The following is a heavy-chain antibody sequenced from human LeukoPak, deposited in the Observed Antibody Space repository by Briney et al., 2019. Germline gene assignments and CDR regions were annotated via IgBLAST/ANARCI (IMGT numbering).Heavy chain of an antibody. D-gene: IGHD3-22*01. CDR3: ARVGVSSGRYYYYGMDI. CDR1: GGSISSYY. Sequence: PSETLSLTCTVSGGSISSYYWSWIRQPPGKGLEWIGYIYYSGSTNYNPSLKSRVTISADTSKNQFSLKLSSVTAADTAVYYCARVGVSSGRYYYYGMDIWGQGTTVTVSS. CDR2: IYYSGST. J-gene: IGHJ6*02. V-gene: IGHV4-59*01.